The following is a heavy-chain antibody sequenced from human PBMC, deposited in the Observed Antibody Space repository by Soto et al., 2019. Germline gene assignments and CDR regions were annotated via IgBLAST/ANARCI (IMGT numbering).Heavy chain of an antibody. D-gene: IGHD2-2*02. CDR2: ISGSGGST. CDR1: GFTFSSYA. V-gene: IGHV3-23*01. Sequence: PGGSLRLSCAASGFTFSSYAMSWVRQAPGKGLEWVSAISGSGGSTYYADSVKGRFTISRDNSKNTLYLQMNSLRAEDTAVYYCAKDLDIVVVPAAIGAFYLWGQGKMGTVS. CDR3: AKDLDIVVVPAAIGAFYL. J-gene: IGHJ3*01.